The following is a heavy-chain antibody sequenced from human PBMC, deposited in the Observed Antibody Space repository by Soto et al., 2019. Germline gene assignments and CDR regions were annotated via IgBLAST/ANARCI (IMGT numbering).Heavy chain of an antibody. J-gene: IGHJ5*02. CDR2: INHSGST. Sequence: QVQLQQWGAGLLKPSETLSLTCAVYGGSFSGYYWSWIRQPPGKGLEWIGEINHSGSTNYNPSLKSRVTVSVDTAKTQFSLKLSSVTAADTAVYYCARGSYRLRYPPGFGRFDPWGQGTLVTVSS. CDR3: ARGSYRLRYPPGFGRFDP. CDR1: GGSFSGYY. D-gene: IGHD4-17*01. V-gene: IGHV4-34*01.